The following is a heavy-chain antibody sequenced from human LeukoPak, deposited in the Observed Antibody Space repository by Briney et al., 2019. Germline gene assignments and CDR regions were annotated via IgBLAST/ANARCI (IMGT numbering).Heavy chain of an antibody. V-gene: IGHV3-30-3*01. CDR2: ISYDGSNK. Sequence: GRSLRLSCAASGFTFNNYAIHWVRQAPGKGLEWVAVISYDGSNKYYADSVKGRFTISRDNSRNTLFLQINSLRAEDTAVYYCARGLGKYCSGGSCYSRVGFDYWGQGTLVTVSS. CDR1: GFTFNNYA. CDR3: ARGLGKYCSGGSCYSRVGFDY. J-gene: IGHJ4*02. D-gene: IGHD2-15*01.